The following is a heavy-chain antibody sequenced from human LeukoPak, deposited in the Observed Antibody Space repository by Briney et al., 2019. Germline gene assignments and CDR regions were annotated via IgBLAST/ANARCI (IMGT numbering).Heavy chain of an antibody. CDR2: ISSNGGST. Sequence: GSLRLSCAASGFTFSSYAMHWVRQAPGKGLEYVSAISSNGGSTYYANSVKGRFTISRDNSKNTLYLQMGSLRAEDMAVYYCARVSGYPVSFDIWGQGTMVTVSS. D-gene: IGHD6-25*01. J-gene: IGHJ3*02. CDR3: ARVSGYPVSFDI. CDR1: GFTFSSYA. V-gene: IGHV3-64*01.